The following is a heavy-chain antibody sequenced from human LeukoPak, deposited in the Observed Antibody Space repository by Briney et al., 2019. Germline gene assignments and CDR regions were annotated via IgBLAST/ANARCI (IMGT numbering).Heavy chain of an antibody. D-gene: IGHD3-22*01. CDR3: ARAPAEIGGYYPEYFRH. CDR2: IKSDGST. Sequence: GGSLRLSCAASGFTFSRYWMHWVRQAPGKGLGWVSRIKSDGSTDYADSVKGRFTISRDNAKNTVSLQMNSLRAEDTRVYYCARAPAEIGGYYPEYFRHWGQGTLVTVSS. J-gene: IGHJ1*01. V-gene: IGHV3-74*01. CDR1: GFTFSRYW.